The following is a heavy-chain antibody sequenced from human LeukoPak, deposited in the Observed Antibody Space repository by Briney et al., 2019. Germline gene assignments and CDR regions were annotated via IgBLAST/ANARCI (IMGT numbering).Heavy chain of an antibody. CDR3: ARPIAAAGYYYGMDV. CDR1: GYTFTSYG. Sequence: SVKVSCKASGYTFTSYGISWVRQAPGQGLEWMGRIIPILGIANYAQKFQGRVTITADKSTSTAYMELSSLRSEDTAVYYCARPIAAAGYYYGMDVWGQGTTVTASS. CDR2: IIPILGIA. J-gene: IGHJ6*02. D-gene: IGHD6-13*01. V-gene: IGHV1-69*04.